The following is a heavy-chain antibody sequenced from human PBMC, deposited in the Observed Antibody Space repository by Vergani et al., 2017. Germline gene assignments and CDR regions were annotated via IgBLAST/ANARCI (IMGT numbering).Heavy chain of an antibody. D-gene: IGHD6-19*01. J-gene: IGHJ6*02. V-gene: IGHV3-30*02. CDR3: AKDQGQWRGRLYYGMDV. CDR1: GFTFSTYG. CDR2: IRYDGSNK. Sequence: QVQLVESGGGVVQPGVSLRLSCAASGFTFSTYGMHWVRQAPGKGLEWVAFIRYDGSNKYYVDSVKGRFTISRDNSKNTLYLQMNSLRAEDTALYYCAKDQGQWRGRLYYGMDVWGQGTTVTVSS.